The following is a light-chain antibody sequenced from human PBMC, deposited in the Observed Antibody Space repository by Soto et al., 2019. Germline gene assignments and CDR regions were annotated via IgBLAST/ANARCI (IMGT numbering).Light chain of an antibody. CDR2: GNS. Sequence: QSVLTQPPSVSGAPGQRVTISCTGSRSNIGAGYDVHWYQQLPGTAPKLLIYGNSNRPSGVPDRFSGSKSGTSASLAITGLQAEDEADYCQSYDSRLSGYVVFGGGTKLTVL. V-gene: IGLV1-40*01. J-gene: IGLJ2*01. CDR3: QSYDSRLSGYVV. CDR1: RSNIGAGYD.